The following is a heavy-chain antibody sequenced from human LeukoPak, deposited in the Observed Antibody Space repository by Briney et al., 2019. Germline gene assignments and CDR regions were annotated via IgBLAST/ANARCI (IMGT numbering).Heavy chain of an antibody. CDR1: GGSISSYY. J-gene: IGHJ3*02. D-gene: IGHD6-19*01. V-gene: IGHV4-59*08. Sequence: SETLSLTCTVSGGSISSYYWSWIRQPPGKGLEWIGYIYYSGSTNYNPSLKSRVTISVDTSKNQFSLKLSSVTAADTAVYYCARHPGYSSGWYKGVGGAFDIWGQGTMVTVSS. CDR3: ARHPGYSSGWYKGVGGAFDI. CDR2: IYYSGST.